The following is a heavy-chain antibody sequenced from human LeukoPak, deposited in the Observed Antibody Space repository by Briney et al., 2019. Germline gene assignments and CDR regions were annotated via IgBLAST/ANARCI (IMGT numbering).Heavy chain of an antibody. Sequence: SETLSLTCAVSGYSISSGYYWGWIRQPPGKGLEWIGSIYHSGSTNYNPSLKSRVTISVDTSKNQFSLKLSSVTAADTAVYYCARALRIAAAAYFDYWGQGTLVTVSS. J-gene: IGHJ4*02. CDR3: ARALRIAAAAYFDY. V-gene: IGHV4-38-2*01. D-gene: IGHD6-13*01. CDR1: GYSISSGYY. CDR2: IYHSGST.